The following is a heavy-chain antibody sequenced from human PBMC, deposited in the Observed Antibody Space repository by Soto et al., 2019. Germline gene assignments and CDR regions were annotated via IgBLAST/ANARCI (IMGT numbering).Heavy chain of an antibody. CDR2: TSSSGGAT. CDR1: GFTFSDYA. D-gene: IGHD6-6*01. Sequence: GSLRLSCAASGFTFSDYAMTWVRQGPGKGLEWISSTSSSGGATYYADSVKDRFTISRDNSKNTVYLQMNSLKAEDTAVYYCTKGPSRAYSGSSRYSDSWGQGALVTVSS. V-gene: IGHV3-23*01. CDR3: TKGPSRAYSGSSRYSDS. J-gene: IGHJ4*02.